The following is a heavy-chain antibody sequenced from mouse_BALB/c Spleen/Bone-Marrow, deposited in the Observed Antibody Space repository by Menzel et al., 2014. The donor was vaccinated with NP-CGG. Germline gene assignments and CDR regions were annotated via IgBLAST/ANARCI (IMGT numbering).Heavy chain of an antibody. D-gene: IGHD3-2*01. Sequence: EVKLVESGPELVKPGASMKISCKASGYSFTGYTMNWVKQSPGKNLEWIGLINPYDGGTTYNQKFKGKATLTVDKSSTTAYMELLSLTSEDSAVFYCTRDSSGYWFTYWGQGTLVTVSA. J-gene: IGHJ3*01. CDR2: INPYDGGT. V-gene: IGHV1-18*01. CDR3: TRDSSGYWFTY. CDR1: GYSFTGYT.